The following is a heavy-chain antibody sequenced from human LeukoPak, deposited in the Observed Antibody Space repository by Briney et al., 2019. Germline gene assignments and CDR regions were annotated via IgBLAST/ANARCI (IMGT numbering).Heavy chain of an antibody. Sequence: PSETLSLTCTVSGGSISSDSWSWIRQSAGKELEWIGHIFTSRSINYNPSLRSRVTMSVDTSKNQFSLQLSSVTAADTAVYYCASTLGYGWFDPWGQGTLVTVSS. V-gene: IGHV4-4*07. CDR1: GGSISSDS. J-gene: IGHJ5*02. D-gene: IGHD1-1*01. CDR2: IFTSRSI. CDR3: ASTLGYGWFDP.